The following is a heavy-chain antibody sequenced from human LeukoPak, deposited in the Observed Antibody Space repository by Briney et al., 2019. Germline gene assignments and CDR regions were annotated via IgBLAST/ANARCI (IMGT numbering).Heavy chain of an antibody. CDR2: INPNSGGT. D-gene: IGHD6-13*01. V-gene: IGHV1-2*02. CDR3: ARGEQQLVTDDNWFDP. Sequence: APVKVSCKASGYTFTGYYMHWVRQAPGQGLEWMGWINPNSGGTNYAQKFHGRVTMTRDTSISTAYMEMSRLRSDDTAVYYCARGEQQLVTDDNWFDPWGQGTLVTVSS. CDR1: GYTFTGYY. J-gene: IGHJ5*02.